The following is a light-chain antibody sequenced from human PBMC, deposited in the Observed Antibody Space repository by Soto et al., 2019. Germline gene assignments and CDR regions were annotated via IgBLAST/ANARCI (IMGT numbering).Light chain of an antibody. V-gene: IGKV1-39*01. CDR1: QSVNKW. Sequence: DIQMTQSPSTLSASVGDRVTITCRASQSVNKWLAWFQQKPGKAPKVLIYAASSLQAGVPLRFSGSESGTDFTLTISSLQPEDFATYYCQQSFSAPPTFGQGTKVDIK. CDR2: AAS. J-gene: IGKJ1*01. CDR3: QQSFSAPPT.